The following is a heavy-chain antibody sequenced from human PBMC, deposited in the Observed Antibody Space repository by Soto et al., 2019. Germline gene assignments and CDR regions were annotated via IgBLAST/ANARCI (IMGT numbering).Heavy chain of an antibody. D-gene: IGHD3-10*01. CDR2: INHSGST. Sequence: PSETLSLTCAVYGGSFSGYYWSWIRQPPGKGLEWIGEINHSGSTNYNPSLKSRVTISVDTSKNQFSLKLSSVTAADTAVYYCARINKGYYYGSGIPYCGQGSLVTVSA. CDR1: GGSFSGYY. J-gene: IGHJ4*02. CDR3: ARINKGYYYGSGIPY. V-gene: IGHV4-34*01.